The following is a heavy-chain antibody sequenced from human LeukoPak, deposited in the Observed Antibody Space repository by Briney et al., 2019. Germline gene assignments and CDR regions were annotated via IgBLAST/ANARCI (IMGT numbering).Heavy chain of an antibody. CDR3: ARVISTYSNRYFES. Sequence: PGGSLRLSCAASGFTFSRYWMDWVRQPPGMGLLWVSRINTDGTTTNYADSVKGRFTISRDNAKNTLYLQMNSLRAEDTAVYYCARVISTYSNRYFESWGQGTLVTVSS. CDR2: INTDGTTT. J-gene: IGHJ4*02. D-gene: IGHD2-21*01. V-gene: IGHV3-74*01. CDR1: GFTFSRYW.